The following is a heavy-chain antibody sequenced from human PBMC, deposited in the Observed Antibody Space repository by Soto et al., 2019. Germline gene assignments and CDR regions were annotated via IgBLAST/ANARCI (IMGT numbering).Heavy chain of an antibody. CDR1: GGSFSGYY. CDR2: INHSGST. J-gene: IGHJ6*02. Sequence: QVQLQQWGAGLLKPSETLSLTCAVYGGSFSGYYWSWIRQPPGKGLEWIGEINHSGSTNYNPSLNSRVPISVDTSKKQFSQKLSSVTAADTAVYYCARGHRAISPYYYYGMDVWGQGTTVTVSS. CDR3: ARGHRAISPYYYYGMDV. V-gene: IGHV4-34*01.